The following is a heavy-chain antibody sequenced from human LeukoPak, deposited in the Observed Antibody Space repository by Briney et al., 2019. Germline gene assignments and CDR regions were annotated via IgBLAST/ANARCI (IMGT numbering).Heavy chain of an antibody. D-gene: IGHD5-18*01. J-gene: IGHJ5*02. CDR1: GGSISSSSYY. V-gene: IGHV4-39*07. Sequence: PSETLSLTCTVSGGSISSSSYYWGWIRQPPGKGLEWIGSIYYSGSTYYNPSLKSRVTISVDTSKNQFSLKLSSVTAADTAVYYCARGPRYSYGFESNYWFDPWGQGTLVTVSS. CDR2: IYYSGST. CDR3: ARGPRYSYGFESNYWFDP.